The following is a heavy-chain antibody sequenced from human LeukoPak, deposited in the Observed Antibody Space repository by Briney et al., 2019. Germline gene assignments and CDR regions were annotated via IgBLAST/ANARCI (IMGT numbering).Heavy chain of an antibody. V-gene: IGHV1-18*01. CDR1: GYTFTSYG. Sequence: ASVKVSCKASGYTFTSYGISWVRQAPGQGLEWMGWISAYNGNTNYAQKLQGRVTMTTDTSTSTAYMELRSLRSDNTAVYYCARSHYYDSSGYFGYWGQGTLVTVSS. J-gene: IGHJ4*02. CDR2: ISAYNGNT. CDR3: ARSHYYDSSGYFGY. D-gene: IGHD3-22*01.